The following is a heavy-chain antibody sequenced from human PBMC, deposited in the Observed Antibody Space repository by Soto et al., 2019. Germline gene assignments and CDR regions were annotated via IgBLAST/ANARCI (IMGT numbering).Heavy chain of an antibody. D-gene: IGHD2-21*02. Sequence: GASVKVSCKASGYRFVDYYIHWVRQAPGQGLEWMGIINPRGGDSRYAQKFQGRVTVTMDTSTSTVYMDLRSLTSEDTAVYYCARVHCGGDCRPGEWFYYYGTDVWG. V-gene: IGHV1-46*01. J-gene: IGHJ6*02. CDR3: ARVHCGGDCRPGEWFYYYGTDV. CDR1: GYRFVDYY. CDR2: INPRGGDS.